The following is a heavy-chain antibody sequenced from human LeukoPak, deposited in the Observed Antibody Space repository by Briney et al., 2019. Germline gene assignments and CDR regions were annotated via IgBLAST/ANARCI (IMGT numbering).Heavy chain of an antibody. D-gene: IGHD1-26*01. Sequence: GGSLRLSCAASGFTFSSYSMSWVRQAPGKGLEWVSSISSSSTYRYYAASVKGRFTISRDNAKNSLYLQMNSLRAEDTALYYCARGRYSGSYLLDYWGQGTLVTVSS. CDR2: ISSSSTYR. J-gene: IGHJ4*02. V-gene: IGHV3-21*01. CDR1: GFTFSSYS. CDR3: ARGRYSGSYLLDY.